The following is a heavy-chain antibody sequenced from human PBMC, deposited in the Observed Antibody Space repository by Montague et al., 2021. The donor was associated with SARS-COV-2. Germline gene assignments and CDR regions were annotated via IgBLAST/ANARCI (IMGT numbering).Heavy chain of an antibody. CDR3: ARGQVTISGVLIFIPAAGPLDV. D-gene: IGHD3-3*01. CDR1: SGSFSDYY. CDR2: INHTGSA. V-gene: IGHV4-34*01. Sequence: SETLSLTCAVYSGSFSDYYWTWVRQPPGKGLEWIGEINHTGSASYNPSLKSRVTLSKDTSKNQFSLKLQSLTAADTAVYYCARGQVTISGVLIFIPAAGPLDVWGQGTLVIVSS. J-gene: IGHJ3*01.